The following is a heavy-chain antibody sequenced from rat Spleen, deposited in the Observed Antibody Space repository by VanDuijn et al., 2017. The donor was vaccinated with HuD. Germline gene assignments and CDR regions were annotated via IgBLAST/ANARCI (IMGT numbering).Heavy chain of an antibody. Sequence: EVQLVESGGGLVQPGRSLKLSCAASGFTFSNFWMYWIRQAPGKGLEWVSSISTDGGTTYYPDSVKGRFTISRDNAKSTLYLQMDSLRSEDTATYYCVRHGYTRYYFDYWGQGVMVTVSS. CDR2: ISTDGGTT. CDR3: VRHGYTRYYFDY. CDR1: GFTFSNFW. J-gene: IGHJ2*01. V-gene: IGHV5-58*01. D-gene: IGHD1-9*01.